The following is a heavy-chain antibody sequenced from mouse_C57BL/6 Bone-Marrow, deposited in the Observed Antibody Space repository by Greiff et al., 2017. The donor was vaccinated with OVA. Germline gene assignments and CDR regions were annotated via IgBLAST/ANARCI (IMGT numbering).Heavy chain of an antibody. D-gene: IGHD3-3*01. Sequence: QVQLKQPGAELVRPGSSVKLSCKASGYTFTSYWMHWVKQRPIQGLEWIGNIDPSDSETHYNQKFKDKATLTVDKSSSTAYMQLSSLTSEDSAVYYCAKGPRDYFDYWGQGTTLTVSS. J-gene: IGHJ2*01. CDR1: GYTFTSYW. CDR3: AKGPRDYFDY. V-gene: IGHV1-52*01. CDR2: IDPSDSET.